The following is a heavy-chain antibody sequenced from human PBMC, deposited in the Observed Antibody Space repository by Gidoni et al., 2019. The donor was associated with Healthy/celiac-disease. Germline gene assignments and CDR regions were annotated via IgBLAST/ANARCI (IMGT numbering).Heavy chain of an antibody. J-gene: IGHJ4*02. CDR2: IYHSGST. V-gene: IGHV4-4*02. Sequence: QVQLPESGPGLVTPSGTLSLTCAVSGGSIRSSNWWSWVRQPPGKGLEWIGEIYHSGSTNYNPSIKSRVTISVDKSKNQFSLRLSSVTAADTAVYYCARAYYGSGSYISRWGQGALVTVSS. CDR3: ARAYYGSGSYISR. CDR1: GGSIRSSNW. D-gene: IGHD3-10*01.